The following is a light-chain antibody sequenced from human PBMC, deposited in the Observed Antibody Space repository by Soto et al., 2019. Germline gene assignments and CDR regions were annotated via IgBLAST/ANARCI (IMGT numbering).Light chain of an antibody. CDR1: QSVRSN. Sequence: EIVMTQSPATMSVSPGERATLSCRASQSVRSNLAWYQQKPGQAPRLLIYGASTRATGIPARFSGSGSGTEFTLTVSSLQSEDFAVYYCQQYNYWPPITFGQGTRLEIK. V-gene: IGKV3-15*01. CDR3: QQYNYWPPIT. CDR2: GAS. J-gene: IGKJ5*01.